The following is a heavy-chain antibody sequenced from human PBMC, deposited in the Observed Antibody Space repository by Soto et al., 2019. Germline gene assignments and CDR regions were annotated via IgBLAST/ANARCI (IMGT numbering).Heavy chain of an antibody. CDR2: IIPILGIA. J-gene: IGHJ4*02. Sequence: QVQLVQSGAEVKKPGSSVKVSCKASGGTFSSYTISWVRQAPGQGLEWMGRIIPILGIANYAQKFQGRVTITADKSTSTAYMELSSLRSDDTAVYYCARPTLARAFDYWGQGTLVTVSS. CDR3: ARPTLARAFDY. CDR1: GGTFSSYT. V-gene: IGHV1-69*02.